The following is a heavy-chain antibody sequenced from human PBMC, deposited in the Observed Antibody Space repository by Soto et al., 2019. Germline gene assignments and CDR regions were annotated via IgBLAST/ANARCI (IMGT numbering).Heavy chain of an antibody. CDR2: INPNSGGT. CDR3: ARGRIGYCTNGVCSNFDY. Sequence: ASVKVSCKASGYTFTGYYMHWVRQAPGQGLEWMGWINPNSGGTNYAQKFQDRVTMTRDTSISTAYMELSRLRSDDTAVYHCARGRIGYCTNGVCSNFDYWGQGTLVTVSS. J-gene: IGHJ4*02. CDR1: GYTFTGYY. D-gene: IGHD2-8*01. V-gene: IGHV1-2*02.